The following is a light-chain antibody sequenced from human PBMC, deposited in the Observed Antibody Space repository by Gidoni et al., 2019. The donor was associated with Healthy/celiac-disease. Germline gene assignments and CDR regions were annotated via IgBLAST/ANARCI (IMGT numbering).Light chain of an antibody. J-gene: IGKJ2*01. CDR3: QQYGSSPRYT. CDR1: QSVSSSY. CDR2: GAS. V-gene: IGKV3-20*01. Sequence: EIVLTQSPGTLSLSPGERATLSCRASQSVSSSYLAWYQQKPGQAPRLLIYGASSRATGIPDRFSGSGSGTDFTLTISILEPEYFAVYYCQQYGSSPRYTFGQGTKLEIK.